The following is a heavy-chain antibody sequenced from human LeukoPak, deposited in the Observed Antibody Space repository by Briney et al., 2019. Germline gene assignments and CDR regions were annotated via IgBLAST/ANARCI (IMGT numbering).Heavy chain of an antibody. Sequence: GGSLRLSCAASGFTFSSYSMNWVRQAPGKGLEWVSSISSSSSSYIYYADSVKGRFTISRDNAKNSLYLQMNSLRAEDTAVYYCARDLKADYYDSSGYYDLDYWGQGTLVTVSS. D-gene: IGHD3-22*01. V-gene: IGHV3-21*01. CDR3: ARDLKADYYDSSGYYDLDY. CDR1: GFTFSSYS. CDR2: ISSSSSSYI. J-gene: IGHJ4*02.